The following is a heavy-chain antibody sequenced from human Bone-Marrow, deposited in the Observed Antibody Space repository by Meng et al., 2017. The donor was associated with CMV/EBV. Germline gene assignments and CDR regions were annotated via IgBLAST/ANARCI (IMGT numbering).Heavy chain of an antibody. CDR1: GFTFDDYG. D-gene: IGHD2-21*01. J-gene: IGHJ4*02. Sequence: GESLKISCAASGFTFDDYGMSWVRQAPGKGREWVSGINWNGGSTGYADSVKGRFTISRDNAKNSLYLQMNSLRAEDTALYYCAILPGIVTSTDYWGQGTLVTVSS. CDR2: INWNGGST. CDR3: AILPGIVTSTDY. V-gene: IGHV3-20*04.